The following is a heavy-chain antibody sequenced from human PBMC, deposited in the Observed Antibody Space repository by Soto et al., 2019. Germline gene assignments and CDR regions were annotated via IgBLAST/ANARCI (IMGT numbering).Heavy chain of an antibody. J-gene: IGHJ6*02. V-gene: IGHV4-31*01. CDR3: XXXXXXXCHYXMDV. Sequence: QVQLQESGPGLVKPSQTLSLTCTVSGGSISSGGYYWSWIRQHPGKGLEWIGYINYSGSTYYNPXPXXXXXXXXXXXXXXXXXXXXXXXXXXXXXXXXXXXXXXXCHYXMDVWGQGTTVTVSX. CDR2: INYSGST. CDR1: GGSISSGGYY.